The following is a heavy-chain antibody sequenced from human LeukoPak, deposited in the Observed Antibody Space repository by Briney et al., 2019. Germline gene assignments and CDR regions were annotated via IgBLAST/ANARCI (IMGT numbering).Heavy chain of an antibody. D-gene: IGHD6-19*01. CDR3: AKVPSNGWYFFDY. V-gene: IGHV3-23*01. CDR2: IRGGGGIT. J-gene: IGHJ4*02. CDR1: GFIFTSYA. Sequence: PGGSLRLSCAPSGFIFTSYAVSWARQARGKGLEWVSTIRGGGGITYYADSVKGRFTISRDNSNNTLYLQMNSLRAEDTPVYYCAKVPSNGWYFFDYWGQGTLVTVSS.